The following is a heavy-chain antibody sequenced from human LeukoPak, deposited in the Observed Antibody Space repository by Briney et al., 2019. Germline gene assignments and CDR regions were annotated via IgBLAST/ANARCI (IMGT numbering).Heavy chain of an antibody. CDR2: IKSKTDGGTT. V-gene: IGHV3-15*01. CDR3: TTGDQTYYDILTGYYGDPYYFDY. J-gene: IGHJ4*02. D-gene: IGHD3-9*01. Sequence: GGSLRLSCAASGFTFSNAWMSWVRQAPGKGLEWVGRIKSKTDGGTTDYAAPVKGRFTISRDDSKNTLYLQMNSLKTEDTAVYYCTTGDQTYYDILTGYYGDPYYFDYWGQGTLVTVSS. CDR1: GFTFSNAW.